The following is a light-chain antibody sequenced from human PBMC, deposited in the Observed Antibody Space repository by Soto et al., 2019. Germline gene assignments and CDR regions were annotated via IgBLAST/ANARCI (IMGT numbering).Light chain of an antibody. V-gene: IGKV3-20*01. CDR3: QQYGISPFT. J-gene: IGKJ3*01. CDR2: GAS. CDR1: QSVSSSY. Sequence: EIVLTQSPATLSLSPGERATLSCRASQSVSSSYLAWYQQKPGQAPRLLIYGASSRATGIPDRFSGSGSGTDFTLTISRLEPEDFTVYYCQQYGISPFTFGPGTKVDVK.